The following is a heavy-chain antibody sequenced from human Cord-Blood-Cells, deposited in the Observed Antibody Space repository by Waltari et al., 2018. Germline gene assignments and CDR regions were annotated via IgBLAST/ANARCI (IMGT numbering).Heavy chain of an antibody. Sequence: QVQLQQWGAGLLKPSETLSLTCAVYGGSFSGYYWSWIRQPPGKGLEWIGEINHIRSTNCNPALKSRVTISVDASKNQFSLKLSSVAAADTAVYDCARGQDSVYDAFDIWGQGTMVTVSS. D-gene: IGHD5-12*01. CDR1: GGSFSGYY. CDR3: ARGQDSVYDAFDI. V-gene: IGHV4-34*01. CDR2: INHIRST. J-gene: IGHJ3*02.